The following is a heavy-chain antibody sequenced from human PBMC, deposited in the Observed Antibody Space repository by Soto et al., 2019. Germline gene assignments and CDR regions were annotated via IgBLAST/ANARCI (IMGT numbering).Heavy chain of an antibody. D-gene: IGHD2-15*01. CDR3: ARDHSPLFYD. CDR2: IWYDGSNK. J-gene: IGHJ4*02. V-gene: IGHV3-33*01. CDR1: GFTFSSYG. Sequence: QVQLVESGGGVVQPGRSLRLSCAASGFTFSSYGMHWVRQAPGKGLAWVAVIWYDGSNKYYADSVKGRFTISRDNSKNTLYLQMTSLRAEDTAVSDCARDHSPLFYDWGQGTLVAVSS.